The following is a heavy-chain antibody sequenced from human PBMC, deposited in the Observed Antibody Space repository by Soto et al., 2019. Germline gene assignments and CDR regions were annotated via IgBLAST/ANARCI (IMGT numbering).Heavy chain of an antibody. CDR3: ARLGFPGAIYFDS. V-gene: IGHV5-51*01. J-gene: IGHJ4*02. CDR2: IYPGDSET. Sequence: PGASLKISCKGSGYNFTTFWIGWVRQMPGKGLEWMGIIYPGDSETKYSTDFEGQVTISADRSTNTAYLQWRSLRASDTAMYYCARLGFPGAIYFDSWGLGTLVTV. CDR1: GYNFTTFW.